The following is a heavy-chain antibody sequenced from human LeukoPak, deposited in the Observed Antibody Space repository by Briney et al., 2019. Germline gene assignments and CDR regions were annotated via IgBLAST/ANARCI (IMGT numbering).Heavy chain of an antibody. V-gene: IGHV1-69*05. J-gene: IGHJ4*02. CDR3: ARGGQWELPEG. CDR1: GGTFSSYA. Sequence: ASVKVSCKASGGTFSSYAISWVRQAPGQGLEWMGRIIPIFGTANYAQKFRGRVTITTDESTSTAYMELSSLRSEDTAVYYCARGGQWELPEGWGQGTLVTVSS. D-gene: IGHD1-26*01. CDR2: IIPIFGTA.